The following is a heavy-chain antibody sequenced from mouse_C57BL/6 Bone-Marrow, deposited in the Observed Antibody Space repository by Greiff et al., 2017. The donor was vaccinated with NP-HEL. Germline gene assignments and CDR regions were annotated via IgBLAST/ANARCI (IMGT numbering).Heavy chain of an antibody. CDR1: GYTFTSYG. J-gene: IGHJ2*01. CDR3: AGFLYYSNFKNY. D-gene: IGHD2-5*01. V-gene: IGHV1-81*01. CDR2: IYPRSGNT. Sequence: QVQLQQSGAELARPGASVKLSCKASGYTFTSYGISWVKQRTGQGLEWIGEIYPRSGNTYYNEKFKGKATLTADKSSSTAYMELRSLTSEDSAVYFCAGFLYYSNFKNYWGQGTTLTVSS.